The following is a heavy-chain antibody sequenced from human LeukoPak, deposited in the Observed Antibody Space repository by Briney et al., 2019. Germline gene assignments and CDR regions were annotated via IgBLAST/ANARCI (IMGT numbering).Heavy chain of an antibody. CDR3: TNYDSSGYYSYYYYYYMDV. D-gene: IGHD3-22*01. CDR2: IKSKTDGGTT. J-gene: IGHJ6*03. CDR1: GFTFSNAW. V-gene: IGHV3-15*01. Sequence: GGSLRLSCAASGFTFSNAWMSWVRQAPGKGLEWVGRIKSKTDGGTTDYAAPVKGRFTLSRDDSKHTLYLQMNSLKTEDTAVYYCTNYDSSGYYSYYYYYYMDVWGKGTTVTVSS.